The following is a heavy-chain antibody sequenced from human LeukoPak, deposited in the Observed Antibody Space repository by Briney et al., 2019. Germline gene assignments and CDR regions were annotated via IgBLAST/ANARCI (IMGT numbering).Heavy chain of an antibody. CDR1: GFTFISYW. CDR2: INSDGSTT. CDR3: ARGGPGTSFDY. D-gene: IGHD1-1*01. Sequence: GGSLRLSCAASGFTFISYWMHWVRQAPGKGLVWVSRINSDGSTTSYADSVEGRFTISRDNAKNTLYLQMNSLRAEDTAVYYCARGGPGTSFDYWGQGTLVTVSS. V-gene: IGHV3-74*01. J-gene: IGHJ4*02.